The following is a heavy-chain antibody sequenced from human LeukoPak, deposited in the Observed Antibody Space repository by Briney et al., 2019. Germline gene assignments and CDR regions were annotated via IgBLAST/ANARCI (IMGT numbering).Heavy chain of an antibody. V-gene: IGHV3-7*01. Sequence: PGGSLRLSCAASGFTFSSYWMSWVRQAPGKGLEWVANIKQDGSEKYYVDSVKGRFTISRDNAKNSLCLQMNSLRAEDTAVYYCARDTKSYYYYYYMDVWGKGTTVTVSS. CDR2: IKQDGSEK. CDR3: ARDTKSYYYYYYMDV. D-gene: IGHD3-3*01. J-gene: IGHJ6*03. CDR1: GFTFSSYW.